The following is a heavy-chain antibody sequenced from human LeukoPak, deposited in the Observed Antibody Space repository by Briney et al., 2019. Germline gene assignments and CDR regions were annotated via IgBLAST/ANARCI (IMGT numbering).Heavy chain of an antibody. Sequence: SVKVSCKASGGTFSSYAISWVRQAPGQGLEWMGRIIPILGIANYAQKFQGRVTITADKSTSTAYMELTSLSSEDTALYYCARPLNTMVRGITTATDFFSYAMDVWGQGTAVTVSS. V-gene: IGHV1-69*04. CDR3: ARPLNTMVRGITTATDFFSYAMDV. D-gene: IGHD3-10*01. CDR1: GGTFSSYA. J-gene: IGHJ6*02. CDR2: IIPILGIA.